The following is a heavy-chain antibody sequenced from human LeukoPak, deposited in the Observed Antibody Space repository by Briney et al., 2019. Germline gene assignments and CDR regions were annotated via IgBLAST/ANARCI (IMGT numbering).Heavy chain of an antibody. CDR2: VIPIYGTP. D-gene: IGHD3-9*01. CDR1: GGSFSTSG. V-gene: IGHV1-69*05. Sequence: GASVKVSCKASGGSFSTSGFSWVRQAPGQGLEWMGGVIPIYGTPSYAQRFQGRVTITTDESTSTAYMELSSLRSEDTAVYYCARGPIVHPVLRYFDWSRPEFDPWGQGTLVTVSS. J-gene: IGHJ5*02. CDR3: ARGPIVHPVLRYFDWSRPEFDP.